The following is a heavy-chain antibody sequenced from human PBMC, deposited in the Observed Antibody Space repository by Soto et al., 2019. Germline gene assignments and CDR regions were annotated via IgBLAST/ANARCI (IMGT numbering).Heavy chain of an antibody. CDR2: IWYDGSNK. V-gene: IGHV3-33*01. CDR3: ARDLPSYQLSHYYYYGMDV. CDR1: GFTFSSYG. D-gene: IGHD2-2*01. J-gene: IGHJ6*02. Sequence: PGGSLRLSCAAYGFTFSSYGMHWVRQAPGKGLEWVAVIWYDGSNKYYADSVKGRFTISRDNSKNTLYLQMNSLRAEDTAVYYCARDLPSYQLSHYYYYGMDVWGQGTTVTVSS.